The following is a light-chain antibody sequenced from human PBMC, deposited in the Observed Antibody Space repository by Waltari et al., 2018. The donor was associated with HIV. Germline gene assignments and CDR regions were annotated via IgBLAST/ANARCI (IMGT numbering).Light chain of an antibody. CDR3: QRYSTSPPYT. CDR1: QSISGSY. Sequence: EIVLTQSPGTLSLSPGERATLSCRASQSISGSYLAWYQQKPGQPPRFLIYGASSRAAGTPDRFSGSGSGTEFTLTISRLEPEDFAVYYCQRYSTSPPYTFGQGTKLENK. V-gene: IGKV3-20*01. J-gene: IGKJ2*01. CDR2: GAS.